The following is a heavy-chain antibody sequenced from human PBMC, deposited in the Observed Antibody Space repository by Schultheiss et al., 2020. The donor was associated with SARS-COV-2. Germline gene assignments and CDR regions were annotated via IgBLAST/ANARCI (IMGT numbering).Heavy chain of an antibody. CDR1: GGSISSGGYY. Sequence: LRLSCTVSGGSISSGGYYWSWIRQHPGKGLEWIGYIYYSGSTYYNPSLKSRVTISVDTSKNQFSLKLSSVTAADTAVYYCARTHYYDSSGDYWGQGTLVTVSS. CDR3: ARTHYYDSSGDY. CDR2: IYYSGST. V-gene: IGHV4-31*03. J-gene: IGHJ4*02. D-gene: IGHD3-22*01.